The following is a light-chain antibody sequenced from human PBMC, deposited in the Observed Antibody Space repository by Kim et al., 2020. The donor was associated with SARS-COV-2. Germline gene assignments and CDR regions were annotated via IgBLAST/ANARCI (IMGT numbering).Light chain of an antibody. CDR2: DVS. Sequence: PGQSAPISCTGTISDVGGYNYVSWHQQYPGKAPKLMIFDVSKRPSGVPDRFSGSKSDNTASLTISGLQAEDEADYYCCSYAGSSYVFGTGTKVTVL. V-gene: IGLV2-11*01. CDR3: CSYAGSSYV. J-gene: IGLJ1*01. CDR1: ISDVGGYNY.